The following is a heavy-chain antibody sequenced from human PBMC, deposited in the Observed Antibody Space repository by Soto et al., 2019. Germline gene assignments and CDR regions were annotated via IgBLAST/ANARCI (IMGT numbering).Heavy chain of an antibody. CDR2: ISSSGGST. Sequence: GGSLRLSCTASGLTSNNYAMSWVRQAPGKGLEWVSAISSSGGSTYYADSVKGRFTVSRDNSKNTLYLQMNSLGAEDTAVYYCAKHVGYCSSGTCYFDYWGQGTLVTVSS. CDR1: GLTSNNYA. D-gene: IGHD2-8*01. CDR3: AKHVGYCSSGTCYFDY. J-gene: IGHJ4*02. V-gene: IGHV3-23*01.